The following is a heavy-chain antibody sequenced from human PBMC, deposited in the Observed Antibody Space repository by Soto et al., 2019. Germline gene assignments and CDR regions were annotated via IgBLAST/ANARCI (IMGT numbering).Heavy chain of an antibody. Sequence: QVQLQQWGAGLLKPSETLSLTCDVHGGSLSGYYWSWIRQPPGKGLEWIGEINRSGSNNYIPSLKGRVTISIDTSKNQFSMKLSSVTAADTAVYYCARGLLGGAATWGQGTLVTVSS. J-gene: IGHJ5*02. CDR3: ARGLLGGAAT. CDR1: GGSLSGYY. CDR2: INRSGSN. D-gene: IGHD3-16*01. V-gene: IGHV4-34*01.